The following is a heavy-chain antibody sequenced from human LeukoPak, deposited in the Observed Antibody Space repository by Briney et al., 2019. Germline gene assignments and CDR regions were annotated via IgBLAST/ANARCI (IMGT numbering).Heavy chain of an antibody. D-gene: IGHD6-13*01. CDR3: ARGSPPAAGYGRNPRDCFDY. CDR1: GGSISSSSYY. CDR2: IYYSGST. Sequence: SETLSLTCTVSGGSISSSSYYWGWIRQPPGKGLEWIGSIYYSGSTYYNPSLKSRVTISVDTSKNQFSLKLSSVTAADTAVYYCARGSPPAAGYGRNPRDCFDYWGQGTLVTVSS. V-gene: IGHV4-39*07. J-gene: IGHJ4*02.